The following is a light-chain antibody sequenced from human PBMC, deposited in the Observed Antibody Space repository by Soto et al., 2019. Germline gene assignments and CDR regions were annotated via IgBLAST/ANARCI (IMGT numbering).Light chain of an antibody. V-gene: IGLV2-11*01. Sequence: QSVLTQPRSVSGSPGQSVTISCTGTSSDVGRYDYVSWYQQHPGKAPKLIIYDVTERPAGVPDRFSGSKSGNTASLTISGLQAEDEADYYCCSFAGSFSYVFGGGTKLTVL. CDR2: DVT. CDR1: SSDVGRYDY. CDR3: CSFAGSFSYV. J-gene: IGLJ2*01.